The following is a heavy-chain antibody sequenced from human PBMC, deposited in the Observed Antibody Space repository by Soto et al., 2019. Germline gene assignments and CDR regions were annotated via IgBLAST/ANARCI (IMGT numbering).Heavy chain of an antibody. D-gene: IGHD1-1*01. CDR2: FSSTASA. V-gene: IGHV4-39*01. CDR1: VASIISTSFS. J-gene: IGHJ4*02. Sequence: PSETLSLTSTVSVASIISTSFSWGCIRQSPGKGLEWIGSFSSTASASYTPSLKSRLTVDVHPSNNHFSLRLTSVTAADTAIYYCARHSNWNRLNSHFDCWGQGTPVTVSS. CDR3: ARHSNWNRLNSHFDC.